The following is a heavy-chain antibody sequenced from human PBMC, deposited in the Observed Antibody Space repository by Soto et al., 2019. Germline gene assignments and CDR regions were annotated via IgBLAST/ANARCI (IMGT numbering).Heavy chain of an antibody. CDR3: ARDRRIAVTGIGGVDY. CDR1: GYTFTRYG. D-gene: IGHD6-19*01. J-gene: IGHJ4*02. V-gene: IGHV1-18*01. CDR2: ISAYNGKT. Sequence: QVPLVQSGAEVKKPGASVKVSCKASGYTFTRYGISWVRQAPGKGLEWMGWISAYNGKTNYAQKLQGRVPMNTDTTTRPGYLELTRLRSHDTPVYYSARDRRIAVTGIGGVDYRGEGTLVTASA.